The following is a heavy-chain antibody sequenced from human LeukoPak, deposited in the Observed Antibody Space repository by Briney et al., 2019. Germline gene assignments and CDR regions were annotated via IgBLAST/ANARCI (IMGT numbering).Heavy chain of an antibody. V-gene: IGHV4-4*07. CDR2: IYSNGIT. CDR3: ARGHTTVTTVDAFDI. Sequence: SETLSLTCTVSGGSIGSYYWNWIRQPPGKGLEWIGRIYSNGITKYNPPLKSRVTLSVDTSRNQFSLKLTAVTAADTAVYYCARGHTTVTTVDAFDIWGQGTMVTVSS. D-gene: IGHD4-17*01. CDR1: GGSIGSYY. J-gene: IGHJ3*02.